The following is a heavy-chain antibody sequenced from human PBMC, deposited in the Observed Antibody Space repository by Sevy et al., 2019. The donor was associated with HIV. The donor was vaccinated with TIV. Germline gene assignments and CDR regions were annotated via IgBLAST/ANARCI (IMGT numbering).Heavy chain of an antibody. CDR2: ISSSSSYI. CDR3: ARGWYSSSWAFDY. J-gene: IGHJ4*02. V-gene: IGHV3-21*01. D-gene: IGHD6-13*01. Sequence: GGSLRLSCAASGFTISSYSMNWVRQAPGKGLEWVSSISSSSSYIYYADSVKGRFTISRDNAKNSLYLQMNSLRAEDTAVYYCARGWYSSSWAFDYWGQGTLVTVSS. CDR1: GFTISSYS.